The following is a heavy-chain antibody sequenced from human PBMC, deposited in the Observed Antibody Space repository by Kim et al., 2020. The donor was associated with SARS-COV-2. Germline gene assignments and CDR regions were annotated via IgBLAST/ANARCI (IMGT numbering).Heavy chain of an antibody. CDR3: TTDGWLVRVTD. D-gene: IGHD6-19*01. Sequence: TDYAAPVKGRFTISRDDSKNTLYLQMNSLKTEDTVVYYCTTDGWLVRVTDWGQGTLVTVSS. V-gene: IGHV3-15*01. J-gene: IGHJ4*02. CDR2: T.